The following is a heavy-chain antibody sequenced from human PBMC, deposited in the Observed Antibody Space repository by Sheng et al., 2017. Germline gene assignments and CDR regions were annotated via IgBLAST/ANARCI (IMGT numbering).Heavy chain of an antibody. CDR2: IYYSGST. CDR1: GGSISSYY. J-gene: IGHJ3*02. D-gene: IGHD5-12*01. Sequence: QVQLQESGPGLVKPSETLSLTCTVSGGSISSYYWSWIRQPPGKGLEWIGYIYYSGSTNYNPSLKSRVTISVDTSKNQFSLKLSSVTAADTAVYYCARSEDGYNAAFDIWGQGTMVTVSS. CDR3: ARSEDGYNAAFDI. V-gene: IGHV4-59*01.